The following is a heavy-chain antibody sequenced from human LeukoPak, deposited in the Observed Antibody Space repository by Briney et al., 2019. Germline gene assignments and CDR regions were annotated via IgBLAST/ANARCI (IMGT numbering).Heavy chain of an antibody. V-gene: IGHV3-48*04. CDR1: GFTFNTYS. D-gene: IGHD3-22*01. CDR2: ISGSGGRT. CDR3: AGLSGGFYDTNDYA. Sequence: GGSLRLSCAASGFTFNTYSMNWVRQAPGKGLEWVSDISGSGGRTYYVDSVKGRFTISRDNAKNSLYLQMNILRVEDTAVYYCAGLSGGFYDTNDYAWGQGTLVTVSS. J-gene: IGHJ5*02.